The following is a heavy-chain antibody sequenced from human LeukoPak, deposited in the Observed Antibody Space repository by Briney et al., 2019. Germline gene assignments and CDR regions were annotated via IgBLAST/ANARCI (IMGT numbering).Heavy chain of an antibody. CDR3: ARTPFGELGDWFDP. D-gene: IGHD3-10*01. CDR2: IYTSGST. Sequence: SQTLSLTCTVSGGSISSGSYYWSWIRQPAGKGLEWIGRIYTSGSTNYNPSLKSRVTISVDTSKNQFSLKLSSVTAADTAVYYCARTPFGELGDWFDPWGQGTQVTVSS. CDR1: GGSISSGSYY. J-gene: IGHJ5*02. V-gene: IGHV4-61*02.